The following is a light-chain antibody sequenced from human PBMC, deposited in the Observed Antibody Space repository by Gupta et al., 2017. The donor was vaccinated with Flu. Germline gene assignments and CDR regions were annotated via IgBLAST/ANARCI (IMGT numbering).Light chain of an antibody. Sequence: HTVVTQEPSFSVSPGGTVSLSCGLTSGSVSTNFYPSWYQQTPGQAPRTLIYNTNILSSGVPDRYSGSILGNKADLTNTDAQADDESDYSSVLYLGSGSWVFGGGTKLTVL. CDR1: SGSVSTNFY. V-gene: IGLV8-61*01. CDR3: VLYLGSGSWV. CDR2: NTN. J-gene: IGLJ3*02.